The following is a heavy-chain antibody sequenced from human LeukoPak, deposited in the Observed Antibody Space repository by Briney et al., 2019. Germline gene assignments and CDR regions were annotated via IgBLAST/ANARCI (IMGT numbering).Heavy chain of an antibody. Sequence: GGSLRLSCAASGFTFSSYSMNWVRQAPGKGLEWVSSISSSSSYIYYADLVKGRFTISRDNAKNSLYLQMNSLRAEDTAVYYCARFGSGYYQFDYWGQGTLVTVSS. V-gene: IGHV3-21*01. CDR3: ARFGSGYYQFDY. D-gene: IGHD3-22*01. J-gene: IGHJ4*02. CDR2: ISSSSSYI. CDR1: GFTFSSYS.